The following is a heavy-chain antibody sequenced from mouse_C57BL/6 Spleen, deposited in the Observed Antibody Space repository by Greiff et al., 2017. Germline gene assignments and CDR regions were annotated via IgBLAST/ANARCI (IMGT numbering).Heavy chain of an antibody. D-gene: IGHD2-3*01. CDR1: GFTFSSYA. CDR2: ISSGGDYI. Sequence: EVKLVESGEGLVKPGGSLKLSCAASGFTFSSYAMSWVRQTPEKRLEWVAYISSGGDYIYYADTVKGRFTISRDNARNTLYLQMSSLKSEDTAMDYCTRDDGYYPYFDYWGQGTTLTVSS. V-gene: IGHV5-9-1*02. CDR3: TRDDGYYPYFDY. J-gene: IGHJ2*01.